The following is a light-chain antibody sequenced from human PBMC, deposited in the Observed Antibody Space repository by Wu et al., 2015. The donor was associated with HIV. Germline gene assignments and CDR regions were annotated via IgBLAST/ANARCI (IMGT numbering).Light chain of an antibody. CDR2: DAS. CDR1: QSISSY. CDR3: QQRLNWPLT. Sequence: EIVLTQSPATLSLSPGETATLSCRASQSISSYLAWYQQKPGQAPRLLIYDASNRATGIPARFSGRGSGTDFTLTISSLEPEDFAVYYCQQRLNWPLTFGQGTRLEIK. V-gene: IGKV3-11*01. J-gene: IGKJ5*01.